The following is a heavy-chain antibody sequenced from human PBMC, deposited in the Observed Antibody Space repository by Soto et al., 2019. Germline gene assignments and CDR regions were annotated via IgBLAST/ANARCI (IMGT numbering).Heavy chain of an antibody. CDR2: IFYGGST. V-gene: IGHV4-31*03. J-gene: IGHJ4*02. CDR1: GGSISSGGHY. CDR3: ARGPYGAFSNFDC. D-gene: IGHD4-17*01. Sequence: QVQLQESGPGLVKPSQTLSLTCTVSGGSISSGGHYWSWIRQHPGKGLEWLGYIFYGGSTYYNPSLESRLTISANTSKNHCSLELSSVGAADTAVYYCARGPYGAFSNFDCWGQGTLVTVSS.